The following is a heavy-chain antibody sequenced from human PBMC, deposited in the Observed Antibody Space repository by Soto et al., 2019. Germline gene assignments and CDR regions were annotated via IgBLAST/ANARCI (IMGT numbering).Heavy chain of an antibody. D-gene: IGHD3-22*01. Sequence: GGPLRLSCAASGFTISSYGMHWVRQAPGKGLEWVAIIWYDGSNKYYADSVKGRFTISRDNSKNTLYLQMNSLRAEDTAVYYCARDYDSSGYPRYYFDYWGQGTLVTVSS. CDR1: GFTISSYG. J-gene: IGHJ4*02. V-gene: IGHV3-33*01. CDR2: IWYDGSNK. CDR3: ARDYDSSGYPRYYFDY.